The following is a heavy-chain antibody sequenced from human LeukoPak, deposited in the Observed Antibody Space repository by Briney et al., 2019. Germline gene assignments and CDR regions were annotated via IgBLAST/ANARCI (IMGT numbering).Heavy chain of an antibody. V-gene: IGHV3-21*01. J-gene: IGHJ4*02. Sequence: GGSLRLSCAASGFTFSSYTMHWIRQAPGKGLEWVSSISGSNSYIFYADSVRGRFTVSRDNAKDSLYLQMNSLRAEDTAVYYCARALTTLTYEGYWGQGTLVTVSS. CDR2: ISGSNSYI. D-gene: IGHD1-1*01. CDR3: ARALTTLTYEGY. CDR1: GFTFSSYT.